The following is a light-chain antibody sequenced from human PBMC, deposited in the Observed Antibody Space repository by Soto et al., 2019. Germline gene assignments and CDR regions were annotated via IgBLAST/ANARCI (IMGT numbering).Light chain of an antibody. J-gene: IGKJ1*01. V-gene: IGKV1-5*03. CDR2: KAS. CDR3: QQYNSYWT. CDR1: QSINSW. Sequence: DILMTQSRSTLSASVGDRVTSTCRASQSINSWLAWYQQKPGKAPKLLIYKASSLESGVPSRFSGSGSGTEFTLTINSLQPDDFATYYCQQYNSYWTFGQGTRVEIK.